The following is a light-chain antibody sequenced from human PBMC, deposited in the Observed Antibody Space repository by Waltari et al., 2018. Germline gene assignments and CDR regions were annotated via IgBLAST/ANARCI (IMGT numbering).Light chain of an antibody. CDR3: TSYTTSRTWV. CDR1: SSDVRAYDY. V-gene: IGLV2-14*01. J-gene: IGLJ3*02. Sequence: QSALPQPASVSGSPGQSITISCTGTSSDVRAYDYVSWYQQKPGKAPQLIIYEVRDRPPGVPNRFSGSKSGYTAFLTISGLQAEDEADYYCTSYTTSRTWVFGGGTKLTVL. CDR2: EVR.